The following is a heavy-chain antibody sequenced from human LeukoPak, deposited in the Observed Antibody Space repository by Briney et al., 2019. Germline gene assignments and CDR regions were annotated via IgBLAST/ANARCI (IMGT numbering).Heavy chain of an antibody. V-gene: IGHV3-48*03. CDR3: ARDSPITGSFCYYMDV. Sequence: PGGSLRLSCAASGFTFSSYEMNWVRQAPGKGLERISYSSSSGTSIYYADSVKGRFTVSRDNTKNSLYLQMNSLRAEDAAVYYCARDSPITGSFCYYMDVWGKGTTVTVSS. J-gene: IGHJ6*03. CDR1: GFTFSSYE. CDR2: SSSSGTSI. D-gene: IGHD1-20*01.